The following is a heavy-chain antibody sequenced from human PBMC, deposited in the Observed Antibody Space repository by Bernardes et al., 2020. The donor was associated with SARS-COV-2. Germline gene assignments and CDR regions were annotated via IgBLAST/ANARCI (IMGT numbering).Heavy chain of an antibody. CDR1: GFTFSSYW. CDR3: ARDSPVGWAFDI. V-gene: IGHV3-7*01. Sequence: GGSLRLSCAASGFTFSSYWMSWVRQAPGKGLEWVANIKEDGSEKNYVDSVKGRFSISRDNAKNSLYLQMNSLRAEDTAVYYCARDSPVGWAFDIWGQGTMVTVSS. D-gene: IGHD2-15*01. J-gene: IGHJ3*02. CDR2: IKEDGSEK.